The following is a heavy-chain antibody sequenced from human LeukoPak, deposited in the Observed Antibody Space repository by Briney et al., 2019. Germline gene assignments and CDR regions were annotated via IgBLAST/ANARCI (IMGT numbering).Heavy chain of an antibody. D-gene: IGHD6-6*01. CDR2: ISSSGSII. CDR1: GFTFSSYA. J-gene: IGHJ4*02. Sequence: PGGPLRLSCAASGFTFSSYAMSWVRQAPGKGLEWVSYISSSGSIIYYADSVKGRFTISRDNAKNSLYLQMNSLRADDTAVYYCASSGFYSSSATEFGYWGQGTLVTVSS. CDR3: ASSGFYSSSATEFGY. V-gene: IGHV3-48*04.